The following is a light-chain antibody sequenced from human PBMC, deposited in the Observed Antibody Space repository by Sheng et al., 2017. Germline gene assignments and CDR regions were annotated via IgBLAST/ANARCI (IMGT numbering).Light chain of an antibody. J-gene: IGKJ4*01. CDR3: QQYNSYSLT. V-gene: IGKV1-5*01. CDR1: QGPRRA. CDR2: DAS. Sequence: IQMTQSPSTLSASVGDRVTLTCRASQGPRRALAWYQQKPGKAPKLLIFDASSLESGVPSRFSGSGSGTEFTLTISSLQPDDFATYYCQQYNSYSLTFGGGTKVEIK.